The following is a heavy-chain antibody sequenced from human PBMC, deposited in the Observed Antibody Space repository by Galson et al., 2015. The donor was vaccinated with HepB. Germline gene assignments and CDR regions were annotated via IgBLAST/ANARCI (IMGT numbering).Heavy chain of an antibody. CDR2: IYPGDSDT. J-gene: IGHJ4*02. Sequence: QSGAEVKKPGESLRISCQGPEYSFTNYWIVWVRQMPGKGLEWMGIIYPGDSDTRYSPSFQGQVTLAADKSITTAYLQWNSLKASDTGIYYCARLTEQWLDFWGQGTLVTVSS. V-gene: IGHV5-51*01. CDR3: ARLTEQWLDF. CDR1: EYSFTNYW. D-gene: IGHD6-19*01.